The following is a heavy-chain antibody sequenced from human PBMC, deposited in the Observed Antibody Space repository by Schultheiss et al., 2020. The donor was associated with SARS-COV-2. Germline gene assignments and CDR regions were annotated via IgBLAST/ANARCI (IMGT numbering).Heavy chain of an antibody. J-gene: IGHJ4*02. V-gene: IGHV3-30*04. CDR3: ARDTWSN. CDR1: GFTFSSYA. D-gene: IGHD1-26*01. CDR2: ISYDGSNK. Sequence: GESLKISCAASGFTFSSYAMHWVRQAPGKGLEWVAVISYDGSNKYYADSVKGRFTISRDNSKNTLYLQMNSLRAEDTAVYYCARDTWSNWGQGTLVTVSS.